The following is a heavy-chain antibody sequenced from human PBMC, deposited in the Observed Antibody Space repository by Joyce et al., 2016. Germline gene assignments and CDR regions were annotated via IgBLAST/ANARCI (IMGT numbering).Heavy chain of an antibody. D-gene: IGHD3-22*01. J-gene: IGHJ3*01. Sequence: EVQLVQSGAEVKKPGESLTISCKGTGYSFATYWVGWVRQMPGKGLEWMGFIYPSDSDTRYRPSLQGQVTISADRSITTAYLPWSTLRASDTSMYYCVRPYYYASGYSVGAIHLWGQGTFITVSS. CDR3: VRPYYYASGYSVGAIHL. CDR2: IYPSDSDT. V-gene: IGHV5-51*01. CDR1: GYSFATYW.